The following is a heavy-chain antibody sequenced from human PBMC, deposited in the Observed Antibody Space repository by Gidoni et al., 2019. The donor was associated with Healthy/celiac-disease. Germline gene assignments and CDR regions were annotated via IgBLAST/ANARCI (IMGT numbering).Heavy chain of an antibody. D-gene: IGHD4-17*01. V-gene: IGHV4-39*01. J-gene: IGHJ3*02. CDR3: ARRGVNYGDRKGDRNDAFDI. CDR1: GCSISSSSYY. Sequence: QLQLQESGPGLAKPSETLSPTCTVPGCSISSSSYYWGWIRQPPGKGLEWIGSIYYSGITYYNPSLKSRVTISVDTSKNQFSLKLSSVTAADTAVYYCARRGVNYGDRKGDRNDAFDIWGQGTMVTVSS. CDR2: IYYSGIT.